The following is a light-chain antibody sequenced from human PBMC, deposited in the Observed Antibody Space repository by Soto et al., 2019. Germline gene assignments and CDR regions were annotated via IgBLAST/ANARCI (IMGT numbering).Light chain of an antibody. CDR3: SSHTSSTTWV. J-gene: IGLJ3*02. V-gene: IGLV2-14*01. CDR1: SSDVGGYNY. CDR2: EVS. Sequence: QSVLTQPASVSGSPGQSITISCTGTSSDVGGYNYVSWYQQHPGKAPKLMIYEVSNRPSGVSNRFSGSKSGNTASLTISGLQAEDEADYHCSSHTSSTTWVFGGGTKLTVL.